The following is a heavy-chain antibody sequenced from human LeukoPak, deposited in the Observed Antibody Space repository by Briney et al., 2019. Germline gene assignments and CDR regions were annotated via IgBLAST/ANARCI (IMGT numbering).Heavy chain of an antibody. V-gene: IGHV4-4*07. D-gene: IGHD3-16*02. CDR1: GGSISSYY. CDR3: ARYYYDYVSGSYRPLYYFDY. J-gene: IGHJ4*02. CDR2: IYTSGST. Sequence: SETLSLTCTVSGGSISSYYWSWIRQPAGKGLEWIGRIYTSGSTNYNPSLKSRVTMSVDTSKNQFSLKLSSVTAADTAVYYRARYYYDYVSGSYRPLYYFDYWGQGTLVTVSS.